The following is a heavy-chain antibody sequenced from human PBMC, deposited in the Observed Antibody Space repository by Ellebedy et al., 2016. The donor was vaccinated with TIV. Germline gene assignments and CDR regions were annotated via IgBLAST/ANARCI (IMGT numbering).Heavy chain of an antibody. V-gene: IGHV4-61*08. CDR3: ARDWGRAAVL. D-gene: IGHD3-16*01. J-gene: IGHJ4*02. Sequence: GSLRLXXTVSGGSISSGGYYWSWIRQYPGKGLEWIGNIYYSGSTNYNPSLKSRVTISVDTSKNQFSLRLSSVTAADTAVYYCARDWGRAAVLWGQGTLVTVSS. CDR2: IYYSGST. CDR1: GGSISSGGYY.